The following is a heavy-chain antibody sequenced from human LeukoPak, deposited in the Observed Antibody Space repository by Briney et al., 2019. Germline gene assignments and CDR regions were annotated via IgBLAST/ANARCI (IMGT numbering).Heavy chain of an antibody. CDR3: ATGVAYLDV. CDR2: IKSKTDGGTR. CDR1: GITVSNAW. V-gene: IGHV3-15*01. J-gene: IGHJ6*02. Sequence: GESLRLSCGASGITVSNAWMTWVRQAPGKGLEWVGRIKSKTDGGTRDYAAPVKGRFTISRDDSKNTVYLQMHSLKTEDTAVYYWATGVAYLDVWGQGTTVTVSS. D-gene: IGHD2-8*01.